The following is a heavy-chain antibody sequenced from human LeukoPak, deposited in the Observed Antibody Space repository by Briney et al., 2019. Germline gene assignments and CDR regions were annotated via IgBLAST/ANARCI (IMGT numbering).Heavy chain of an antibody. V-gene: IGHV3-23*01. CDR2: ISGSGGST. D-gene: IGHD3-22*01. Sequence: GGSLRLSCAASGFTFSSYAMSWVRQAPGKGLEWVSAISGSGGSTYYADSVKGRFTISRDNSKNTLYLQMNSLRAEDTAVYYCARDPGYYDSSGYYYPVDYWGQGTLVTVSS. CDR1: GFTFSSYA. CDR3: ARDPGYYDSSGYYYPVDY. J-gene: IGHJ4*02.